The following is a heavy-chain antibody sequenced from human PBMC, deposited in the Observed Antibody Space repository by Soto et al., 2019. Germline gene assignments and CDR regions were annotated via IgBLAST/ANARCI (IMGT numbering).Heavy chain of an antibody. Sequence: GSLRLSCAASGFTFSNYALAWVRQAPGKGLEWVSGISGSGGSTFYPDSVKGRFTISRDNSKNTLYLQMNSLRAEDTAVYYCAKQGYNWFDPWGQGTLVTVSS. CDR1: GFTFSNYA. CDR3: AKQGYNWFDP. V-gene: IGHV3-23*01. CDR2: ISGSGGST. J-gene: IGHJ5*02.